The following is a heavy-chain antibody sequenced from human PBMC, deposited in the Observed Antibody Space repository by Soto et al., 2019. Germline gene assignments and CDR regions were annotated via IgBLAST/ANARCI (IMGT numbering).Heavy chain of an antibody. CDR3: ALGIWGYY. J-gene: IGHJ4*02. Sequence: QVQLQQWGAGLLKPSETLSLTCAVYGGSFSGYYWSWIRQPPGKGLEWIGEINHSGSTNYNPSLKRRVARSVDTSKNQCSLKLSSVTAADSAVYYCALGIWGYYWGQGTLVTVSS. CDR1: GGSFSGYY. V-gene: IGHV4-34*01. D-gene: IGHD3-16*01. CDR2: INHSGST.